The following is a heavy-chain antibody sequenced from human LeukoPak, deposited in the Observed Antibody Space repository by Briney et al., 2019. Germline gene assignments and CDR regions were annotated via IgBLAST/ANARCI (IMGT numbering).Heavy chain of an antibody. V-gene: IGHV3-23*01. CDR2: LSGGGGST. CDR1: GFTFSSYA. J-gene: IGHJ4*02. Sequence: GSLRLSCAASGFTFSSYAMSWVRQAPGKGLEWVSALSGGGGSTYYADSVKGRFTISRDNSKNTLYLQMNSLRAEDTAVYYCAKGYYYDSSAQDYFDFWGQGTLVTVSS. D-gene: IGHD3-22*01. CDR3: AKGYYYDSSAQDYFDF.